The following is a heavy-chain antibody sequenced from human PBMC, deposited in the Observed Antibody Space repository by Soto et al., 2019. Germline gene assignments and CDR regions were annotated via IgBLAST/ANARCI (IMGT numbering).Heavy chain of an antibody. Sequence: QVQLQESGPGLVKPSGTLSLTCAVSGDSISSNNWWQWVRQPPGKGLEWIGQIHHTGSTNYNPSLKTRVTISVDKAKNQLSLKVTSVTAADTAVYYCAREPRHSSRFDDWGQGTLVTVSS. D-gene: IGHD2-2*01. CDR3: AREPRHSSRFDD. V-gene: IGHV4-4*02. CDR1: GDSISSNNW. J-gene: IGHJ5*02. CDR2: IHHTGST.